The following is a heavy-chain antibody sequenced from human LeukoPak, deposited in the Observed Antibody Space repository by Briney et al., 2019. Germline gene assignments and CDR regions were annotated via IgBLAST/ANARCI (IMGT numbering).Heavy chain of an antibody. CDR1: GFTYSTYF. Sequence: GGSLRLSCAASGFTYSTYFMHWVRQAPGKGLVWVSRINSDGSTTSHADSVKGRFTISRDNAKNTLYLQMDSLRAEDTAVYFCARGVHYGSDYWGQGTLVTVSS. D-gene: IGHD4-17*01. J-gene: IGHJ4*02. CDR3: ARGVHYGSDY. CDR2: INSDGSTT. V-gene: IGHV3-74*01.